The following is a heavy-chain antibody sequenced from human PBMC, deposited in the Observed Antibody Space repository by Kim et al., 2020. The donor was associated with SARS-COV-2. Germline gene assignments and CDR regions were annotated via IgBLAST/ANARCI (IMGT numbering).Heavy chain of an antibody. CDR1: GGTFSSYA. V-gene: IGHV1-69*13. Sequence: SVKVSCKASGGTFSSYAISWVRQAPGQGLEWMGGIIPIFGTANYAQKFQGRVTITADESTSTAYMELSSLRSEDTAVYYCASRPSQGYSSSWYWFDPWGQGTLVTVSS. D-gene: IGHD6-13*01. CDR2: IIPIFGTA. J-gene: IGHJ5*02. CDR3: ASRPSQGYSSSWYWFDP.